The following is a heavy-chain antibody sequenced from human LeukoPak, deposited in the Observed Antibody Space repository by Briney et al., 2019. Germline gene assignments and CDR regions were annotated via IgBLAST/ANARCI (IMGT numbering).Heavy chain of an antibody. CDR1: GYSISSGYY. V-gene: IGHV4-38-2*02. Sequence: SETLSLTCTVSGYSISSGYYWGWIRQPPGRGLEWIGSIYHSGSTYYNPSLKSRVTISVDTSKNQFSLKLSSVTAADTAVYYCARGDWFDPWGQGTLVTVSS. CDR3: ARGDWFDP. J-gene: IGHJ5*02. CDR2: IYHSGST.